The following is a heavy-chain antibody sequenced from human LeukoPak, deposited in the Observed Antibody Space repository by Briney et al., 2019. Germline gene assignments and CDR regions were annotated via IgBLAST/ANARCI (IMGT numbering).Heavy chain of an antibody. Sequence: SETLSLTCTVSGGSISSYYWSWIRQPPGKGLEWMGYIYYRGSTNYNPSLKSRVTISVDTSKNQFSLKLSSVTAADTAVYYCATDGSGSYNPPYYYYYGMDVWGQGTTVTVSS. CDR1: GGSISSYY. CDR2: IYYRGST. V-gene: IGHV4-59*01. CDR3: ATDGSGSYNPPYYYYYGMDV. J-gene: IGHJ6*02. D-gene: IGHD3-10*01.